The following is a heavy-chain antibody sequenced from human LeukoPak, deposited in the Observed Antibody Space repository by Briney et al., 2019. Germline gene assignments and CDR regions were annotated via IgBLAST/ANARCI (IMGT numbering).Heavy chain of an antibody. J-gene: IGHJ4*02. Sequence: ASVKVSCKASGYTFTGYYMHWVRQAPGQGLEWMRWINPNSGGTNYAQKFQGRVTMTRDTSISTAYMELSRLRSDDTAVYYCAREMATIQSFDYCGQGTLVTVSS. CDR2: INPNSGGT. D-gene: IGHD5-24*01. CDR3: AREMATIQSFDY. V-gene: IGHV1-2*02. CDR1: GYTFTGYY.